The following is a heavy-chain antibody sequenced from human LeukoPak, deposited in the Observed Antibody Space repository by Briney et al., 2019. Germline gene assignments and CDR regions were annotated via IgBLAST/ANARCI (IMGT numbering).Heavy chain of an antibody. CDR1: GFTFSNAY. CDR2: IKPKTDGETT. CDR3: AKGTVIEIYFDY. D-gene: IGHD3-22*01. J-gene: IGHJ4*02. V-gene: IGHV3-15*07. Sequence: GGSLRLSCAASGFTFSNAYMNWVRQAPGKGLEWVGRIKPKTDGETTEYAAPVKDRFSISRDDSKSMMYLQMNSLKTEDTAVYYCAKGTVIEIYFDYWGQGTLVTVSS.